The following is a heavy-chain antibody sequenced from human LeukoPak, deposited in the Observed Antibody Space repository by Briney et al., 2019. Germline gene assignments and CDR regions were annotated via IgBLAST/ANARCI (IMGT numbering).Heavy chain of an antibody. CDR3: ARSYDSSGYWFDY. CDR1: GGTFRSYA. CDR2: IIPIFGTA. Sequence: ASVKVSCKASGGTFRSYAISWVRQAPGQALEWMGGIIPIFGTANYAQKFQGRVTITADESTSTAYMELSSLRSEDTAVYYCARSYDSSGYWFDYWGQGTLVTVSS. V-gene: IGHV1-69*13. D-gene: IGHD3-22*01. J-gene: IGHJ4*02.